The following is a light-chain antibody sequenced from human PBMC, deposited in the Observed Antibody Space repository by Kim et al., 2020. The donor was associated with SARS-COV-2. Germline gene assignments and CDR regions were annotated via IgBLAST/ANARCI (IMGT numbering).Light chain of an antibody. Sequence: SYELTQPLSVSVALGQTARITCGESNIERRTVNWYQQKPGQAPFLVIYRDRTRPSGIPERFSGSNSGNTATLTISSAQVADEADYYCQVWDSGVIFGGGTQLTVL. CDR2: RDR. CDR3: QVWDSGVI. J-gene: IGLJ2*01. CDR1: NIERRT. V-gene: IGLV3-9*01.